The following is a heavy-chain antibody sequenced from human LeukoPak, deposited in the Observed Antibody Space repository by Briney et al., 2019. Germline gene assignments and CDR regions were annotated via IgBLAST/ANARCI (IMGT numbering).Heavy chain of an antibody. CDR2: IYYSGST. J-gene: IGHJ6*02. CDR1: GVSISSYY. D-gene: IGHD4-17*01. Sequence: SETLSLTCTVSGVSISSYYWSWIRQPPGKGLEWIGYIYYSGSTNYNPSLKSRVAISVDTSKNQFSLKLSSVTAADTAVYYCARARTTVTTDWYYGMDVWGQGTTVTVSS. V-gene: IGHV4-59*01. CDR3: ARARTTVTTDWYYGMDV.